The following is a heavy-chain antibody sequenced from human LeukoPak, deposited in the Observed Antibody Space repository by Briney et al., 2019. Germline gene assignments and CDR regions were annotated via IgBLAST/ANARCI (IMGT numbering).Heavy chain of an antibody. J-gene: IGHJ4*02. CDR2: ISWNSGSI. CDR3: AKDHCSSTSCSFDY. CDR1: GFTFDDYA. Sequence: GGSLRLSCAASGFTFDDYAMHWVRQAPGKGLEWVSGISWNSGSIGYADPVKGRFTISRDNAKNSLYLQMNSLRAEDMALYYCAKDHCSSTSCSFDYWGQGTLVTVSS. V-gene: IGHV3-9*03. D-gene: IGHD2-2*01.